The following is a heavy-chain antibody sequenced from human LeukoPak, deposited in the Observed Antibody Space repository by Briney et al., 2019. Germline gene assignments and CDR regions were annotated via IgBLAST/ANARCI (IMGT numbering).Heavy chain of an antibody. CDR3: ARAPPIEPLSFFDY. CDR1: GGSISSGGYY. Sequence: SQTLSLTCTVSGGSISSGGYYWSWIRQPPGKGLEWIGYIYHSGSTYYNPSLKSRVTISVDRSKNQFSLKLSSVTAADTAVYYCARAPPIEPLSFFDYWGQGTLVTVSS. J-gene: IGHJ4*02. D-gene: IGHD2/OR15-2a*01. V-gene: IGHV4-30-2*01. CDR2: IYHSGST.